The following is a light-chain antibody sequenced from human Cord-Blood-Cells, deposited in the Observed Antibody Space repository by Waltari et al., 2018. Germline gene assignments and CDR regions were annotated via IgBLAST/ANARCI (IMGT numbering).Light chain of an antibody. V-gene: IGKV2-28*01. CDR1: QSLLHSNGCNY. CDR2: LGS. Sequence: DIVMTQSPLSLPVTPGEPASISCRSSQSLLHSNGCNYLDWYLQKPGQSPQLLIYLGSNRASGVPDRFSGSRSGTDFTLKISRVEAEDVGVYYCMQALQTPYTFGQGTKLEIK. J-gene: IGKJ2*01. CDR3: MQALQTPYT.